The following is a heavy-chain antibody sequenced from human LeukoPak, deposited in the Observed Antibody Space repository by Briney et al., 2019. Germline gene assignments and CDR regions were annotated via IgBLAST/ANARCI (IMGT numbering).Heavy chain of an antibody. CDR1: GDSLSGYY. D-gene: IGHD3-16*01. V-gene: IGHV4-59*01. CDR2: IYYSGST. J-gene: IGHJ4*02. CDR3: ARYAYGGYYFDY. Sequence: PSETLSLTCPVSGDSLSGYYWAWIRQPPGKGLEWIAYIYYSGSTNYNPSLKSRVTISVDTSNNQFSLTLTSVTAADTAVYYCARYAYGGYYFDYWGQGTLVTVSS.